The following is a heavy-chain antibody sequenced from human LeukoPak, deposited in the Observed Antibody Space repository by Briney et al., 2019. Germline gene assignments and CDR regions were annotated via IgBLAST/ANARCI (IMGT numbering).Heavy chain of an antibody. J-gene: IGHJ6*03. D-gene: IGHD3-9*01. V-gene: IGHV3-7*01. CDR1: GFTFSSYW. CDR2: IKQDGSEK. CDR3: AREGVKLRYFDWTSYYYYMDV. Sequence: GGSLRLSCAASGFTFSSYWMSWVRQAPGKGLEWVANIKQDGSEKYYVDSVKGRFTISRDNAKNSLYLQMNSLRAEDTAVYYCAREGVKLRYFDWTSYYYYMDVWGKGTTVTISS.